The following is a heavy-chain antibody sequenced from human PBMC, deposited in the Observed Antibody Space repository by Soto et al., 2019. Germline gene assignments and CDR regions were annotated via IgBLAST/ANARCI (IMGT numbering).Heavy chain of an antibody. Sequence: SETLSLTCTVSGGSISSYHWSWIRQPPGKGLEWIGYIYYSGSTNYSPSLKSRVTISVDTSKNQFSLNLSSVTAADTAVYYCARGCSSTSCNAGLDYWGQGTLVTVS. J-gene: IGHJ4*02. CDR1: GGSISSYH. V-gene: IGHV4-59*01. D-gene: IGHD2-2*01. CDR3: ARGCSSTSCNAGLDY. CDR2: IYYSGST.